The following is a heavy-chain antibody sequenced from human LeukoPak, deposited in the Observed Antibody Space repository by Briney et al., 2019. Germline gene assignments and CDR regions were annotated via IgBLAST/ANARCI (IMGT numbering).Heavy chain of an antibody. Sequence: PGGSLRLSCAASGFTFSSYGMHWVRQAPGKGLEWVAVISYDGSNKYYADSVKGRFTISRDNSKNTLYLQMNSLRAEDTAVYYCAKDSGSTMGYFDYWGQGTLVTVSS. V-gene: IGHV3-30*18. CDR1: GFTFSSYG. CDR3: AKDSGSTMGYFDY. D-gene: IGHD1-26*01. J-gene: IGHJ4*02. CDR2: ISYDGSNK.